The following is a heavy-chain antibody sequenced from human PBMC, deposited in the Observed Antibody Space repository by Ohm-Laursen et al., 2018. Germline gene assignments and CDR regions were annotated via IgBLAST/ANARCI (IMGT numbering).Heavy chain of an antibody. CDR3: AKVFKRCGGDCPYYFDY. J-gene: IGHJ4*02. CDR2: ISGTGGST. Sequence: SLSLSCSASGFTFSSYAMSWVRQAPGKGLEWVSAISGTGGSTYYADSVKGRFTISRDNSKNTLYLQMNSLRAEDTAVYYCAKVFKRCGGDCPYYFDYWGQGTLVTVSS. CDR1: GFTFSSYA. D-gene: IGHD2-21*02. V-gene: IGHV3-23*01.